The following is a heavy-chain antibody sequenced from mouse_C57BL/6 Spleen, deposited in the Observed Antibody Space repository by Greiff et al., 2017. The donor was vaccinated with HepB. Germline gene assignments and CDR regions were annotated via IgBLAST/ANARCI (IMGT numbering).Heavy chain of an antibody. CDR3: ARDGYGKGYFDV. CDR1: GFTFSDFY. D-gene: IGHD2-1*01. J-gene: IGHJ1*03. Sequence: EVKLVESEGGLVQPGSSMKVSCTASGFTFSDFYMTWVRQVPGKGLEWVANINYDGSSTYYLDSLKSRFIISRDNAKNILYLQMSSLKSEDTATYYCARDGYGKGYFDVWGTGTTVTVSS. V-gene: IGHV5-16*01. CDR2: INYDGSST.